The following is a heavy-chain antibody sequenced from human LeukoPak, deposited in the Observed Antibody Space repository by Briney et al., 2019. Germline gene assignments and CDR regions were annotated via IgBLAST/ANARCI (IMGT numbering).Heavy chain of an antibody. CDR3: AREAGMPNN. D-gene: IGHD1-14*01. CDR2: IRTDGSTA. CDR1: GFTFSDYY. J-gene: IGHJ1*01. Sequence: GGSESLLCAASGFTFSDYYMSWIRQAPGKGLEWVAYIRTDGSTASYAYSLKGRFTISRDNTKNTLYLEMNSLRAEDTAVYYCAREAGMPNNWGAGSLVSVSS. V-gene: IGHV3-11*01.